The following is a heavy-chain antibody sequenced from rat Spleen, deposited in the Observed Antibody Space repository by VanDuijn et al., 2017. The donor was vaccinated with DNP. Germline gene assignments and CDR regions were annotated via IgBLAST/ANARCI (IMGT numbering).Heavy chain of an antibody. CDR2: INYSGRT. V-gene: IGHV3-1*01. CDR1: GYSITSNY. Sequence: EVQLQESGPGLVKPSQSLSLTCSVTGYSITSNYWGWIRKFPGNKMEWIGHINYSGRTTFNPSLKSRISITRDTSKNQFFLQLHSVTTEDTATYYCARWGDYFDYWGQGVMVTVSS. J-gene: IGHJ2*01. CDR3: ARWGDYFDY.